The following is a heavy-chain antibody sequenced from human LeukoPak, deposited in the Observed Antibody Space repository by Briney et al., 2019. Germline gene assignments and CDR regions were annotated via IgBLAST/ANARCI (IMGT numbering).Heavy chain of an antibody. Sequence: GGSLRLSCAASGFTFSTYAMTWVRQAPGKGLEWVTVIGPGGGDILYADSVKGRFTISRDNSENTLYLQMHSLRAEDTAVYYCAKYCGGDCFRNFDYWGQGTLVTVSS. D-gene: IGHD2-21*02. V-gene: IGHV3-23*01. CDR1: GFTFSTYA. J-gene: IGHJ4*02. CDR3: AKYCGGDCFRNFDY. CDR2: IGPGGGDI.